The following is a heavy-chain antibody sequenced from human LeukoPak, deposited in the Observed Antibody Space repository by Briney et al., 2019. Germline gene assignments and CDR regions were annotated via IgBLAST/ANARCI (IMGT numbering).Heavy chain of an antibody. Sequence: GTSGKASGKASGFTFTSSAVQWVRQARGQRLEWIGWIVVGSGNTNYAQKFQERVTITRDMSTSTAYMELSSLRSEDTAVYYCAAEVYCSGGSCYPPFDYWGQGTLVTVSS. D-gene: IGHD2-15*01. V-gene: IGHV1-58*01. CDR2: IVVGSGNT. CDR3: AAEVYCSGGSCYPPFDY. CDR1: GFTFTSSA. J-gene: IGHJ4*02.